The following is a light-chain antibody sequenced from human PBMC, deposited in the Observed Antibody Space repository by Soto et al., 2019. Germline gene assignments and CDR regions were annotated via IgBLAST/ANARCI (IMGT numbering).Light chain of an antibody. V-gene: IGLV1-40*01. CDR1: SSNIGAGYD. Sequence: QSVLTQPPTVSGAPGQRVTISCTGSSSNIGAGYDVHWYLQLPGTAPKLLIYGNSNRPSGVPDRFSGSKSGTSASLAITGLKAEDEADYYCQSYDSSLSGYVFGTGTKLTVL. CDR2: GNS. J-gene: IGLJ1*01. CDR3: QSYDSSLSGYV.